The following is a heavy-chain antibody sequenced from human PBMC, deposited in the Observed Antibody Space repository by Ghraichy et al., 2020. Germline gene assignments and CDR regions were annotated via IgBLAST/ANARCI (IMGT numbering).Heavy chain of an antibody. CDR1: GGTFSSYT. D-gene: IGHD6-6*01. V-gene: IGHV1-69*04. CDR2: IIPILGIA. J-gene: IGHJ6*02. CDR3: ARDLMYSSSSVSYYYYGMDV. Sequence: SVKVSCKASGGTFSSYTISWVRQAPGQGLEWMGRIIPILGIANYAQKFQGRVTITADKSTSTAYMELSSLRSEDTAVYYCARDLMYSSSSVSYYYYGMDVWGQGTTVTVSS.